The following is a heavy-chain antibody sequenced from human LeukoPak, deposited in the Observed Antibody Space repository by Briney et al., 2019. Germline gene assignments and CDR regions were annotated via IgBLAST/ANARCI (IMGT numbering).Heavy chain of an antibody. J-gene: IGHJ4*02. V-gene: IGHV3-30-3*01. CDR1: GFTFSSYA. D-gene: IGHD5-24*01. Sequence: GGSLRLSCAASGFTFSSYAMHWVRQAPGKGLEWVAVISYDGSNKYYADSVKGRFTISRDNPKNTLYLQMNSLRAEDTAVYYCARRRDGYSTLDYWGQGTLVTVSS. CDR2: ISYDGSNK. CDR3: ARRRDGYSTLDY.